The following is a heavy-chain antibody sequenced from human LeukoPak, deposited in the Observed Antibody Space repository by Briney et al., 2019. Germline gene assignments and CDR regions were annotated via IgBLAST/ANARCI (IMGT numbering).Heavy chain of an antibody. V-gene: IGHV3-66*01. Sequence: GGSLRLSCAASGFTVSSNCMSWVRHAPGRGLEWVLVIHSSGGGGSTYYADSVKGRFTISRDNSKNTLYLQMNSLRAEDTAVYYCARERGWGAAYYYGMDVWGQGTTVTVSS. J-gene: IGHJ6*02. CDR1: GFTVSSNC. CDR3: ARERGWGAAYYYGMDV. CDR2: IHSSGGGGST. D-gene: IGHD3-16*01.